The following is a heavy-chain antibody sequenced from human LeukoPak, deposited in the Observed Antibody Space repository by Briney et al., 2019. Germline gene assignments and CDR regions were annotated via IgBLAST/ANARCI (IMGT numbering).Heavy chain of an antibody. CDR1: GGTFSSYA. CDR2: IIPILGIA. D-gene: IGHD6-19*01. J-gene: IGHJ4*02. CDR3: ARDSSSGGNRFFDY. V-gene: IGHV1-69*04. Sequence: GASVKVSCKASGGTFSSYAISWVRQAPGQGLEWMGRIIPILGIANYAQKFQGRVTITADKSTSTAYMELSSLRSEDTAVYYCARDSSSGGNRFFDYWGQGTLVTVSS.